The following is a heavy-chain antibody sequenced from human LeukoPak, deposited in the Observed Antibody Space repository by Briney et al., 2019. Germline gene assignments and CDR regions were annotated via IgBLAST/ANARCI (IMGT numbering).Heavy chain of an antibody. J-gene: IGHJ3*02. Sequence: GGSQRLSCAASGFPLSSYAMSWVRQIPGKGLEWVSGISGRGGSTYYADSVKGRFTISRDNSRDTLYLQMNSLRAEDTALYYCAKGHGGIDAFDIWGQGTMVTVSS. V-gene: IGHV3-23*01. CDR1: GFPLSSYA. CDR2: ISGRGGST. D-gene: IGHD5/OR15-5a*01. CDR3: AKGHGGIDAFDI.